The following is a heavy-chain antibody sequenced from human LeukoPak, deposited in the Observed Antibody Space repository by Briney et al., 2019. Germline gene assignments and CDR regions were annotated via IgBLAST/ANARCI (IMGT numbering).Heavy chain of an antibody. Sequence: SQTLSLTCTVSGGSISSGSYYWSWIRQPAGTGLEWIGRIYTSGSTNYNPSLKSRVTISVDTSKNQFSLKLSSVTAADTAVYYCAREWVGGDSSGYYYDYWGQGTLVTVSS. CDR1: GGSISSGSYY. CDR2: IYTSGST. V-gene: IGHV4-61*02. J-gene: IGHJ4*02. CDR3: AREWVGGDSSGYYYDY. D-gene: IGHD3-22*01.